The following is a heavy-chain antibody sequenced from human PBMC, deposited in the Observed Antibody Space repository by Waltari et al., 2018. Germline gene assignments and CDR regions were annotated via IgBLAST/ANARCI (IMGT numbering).Heavy chain of an antibody. D-gene: IGHD3-10*01. CDR3: ARGRGYSGSGTRLLHYFDY. V-gene: IGHV4-34*02. Sequence: QVQLQQWGAGLLKPSETLSLTCAVYGGSFSGYYWSWIRQPPGKGLEWIGEIEHSGSTKYNPLLQSRVSVSVDTSRNQFSLKVSSVTAADTAVYYCARGRGYSGSGTRLLHYFDYWGRGILVSVSS. CDR2: IEHSGST. J-gene: IGHJ4*02. CDR1: GGSFSGYY.